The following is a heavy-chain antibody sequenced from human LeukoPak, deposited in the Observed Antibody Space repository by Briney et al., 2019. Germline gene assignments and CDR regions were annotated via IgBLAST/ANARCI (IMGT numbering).Heavy chain of an antibody. CDR1: GFTFSSYA. Sequence: RGSLRLSCAASGFTFSSYARNWVRQAPGKGLKWVSGISNSGGSTYYADSVKGRFTISRDNSKNTLYLQMNSLRAEDTAVYYCAKETSSSFDYWGQGTLVTVSS. CDR2: ISNSGGST. D-gene: IGHD6-6*01. V-gene: IGHV3-23*01. CDR3: AKETSSSFDY. J-gene: IGHJ4*02.